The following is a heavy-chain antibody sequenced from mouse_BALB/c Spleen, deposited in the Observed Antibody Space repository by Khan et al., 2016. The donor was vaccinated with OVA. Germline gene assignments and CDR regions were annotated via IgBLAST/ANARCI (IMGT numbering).Heavy chain of an antibody. CDR3: ARVVNYCYFDV. V-gene: IGHV9-3-1*01. J-gene: IGHJ1*01. CDR2: INTYTGEP. Sequence: QMQLVQSGPELKKPGETVKISCKVSGYTFTNDGMTWVKQAPGKGLKWMGWINTYTGEPTYADDFKGRFALPLETSATTASLLFTTLQNADTSTYFCARVVNYCYFDVWCAGTTVPVSS. CDR1: GYTFTNDG.